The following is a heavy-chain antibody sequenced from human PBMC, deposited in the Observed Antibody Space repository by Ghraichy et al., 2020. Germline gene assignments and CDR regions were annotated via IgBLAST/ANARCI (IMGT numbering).Heavy chain of an antibody. CDR1: GGSFSGYY. D-gene: IGHD2-15*01. V-gene: IGHV4-34*01. CDR2: INHSGST. CDR3: ARGPRVLGSPPNFDY. Sequence: SQTLSLTCAVYGGSFSGYYWSWIRQPPGKGLEWIGEINHSGSTNYNPSLKSRVTISVDTSKNQFSLKLSSVTAADTAVYYCARGPRVLGSPPNFDYWGQGTLVTVSS. J-gene: IGHJ4*02.